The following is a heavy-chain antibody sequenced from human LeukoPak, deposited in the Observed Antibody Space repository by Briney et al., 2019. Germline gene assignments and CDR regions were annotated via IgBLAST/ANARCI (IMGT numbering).Heavy chain of an antibody. J-gene: IGHJ6*03. CDR1: GGSFSGYY. Sequence: PSETLSLTCAVYGGSFSGYYWSWIRQPPGKGLEWIGEINHSGTTKYNPSLKSRVTISVDTSKSQFSLKLSSVTAADTAVYYCANGGSGSRHPYNSYYYMDVWGKGTTVTVA. D-gene: IGHD3-10*01. CDR2: INHSGTT. CDR3: ANGGSGSRHPYNSYYYMDV. V-gene: IGHV4-34*01.